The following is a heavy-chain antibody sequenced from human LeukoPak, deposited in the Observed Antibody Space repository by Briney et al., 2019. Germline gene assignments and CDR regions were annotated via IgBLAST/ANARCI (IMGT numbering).Heavy chain of an antibody. V-gene: IGHV3-66*01. J-gene: IGHJ4*02. D-gene: IGHD6-19*01. CDR3: ARERNLEIAVAGTIFDY. CDR1: GFTVSSKY. CDR2: IYSGGDP. Sequence: GGSLRLSCAASGFTVSSKYMSWVRQAPGKGLEWVSVIYSGGDPYYADSVKGRFTISRDNSKNMIYLEMSSLKAEDTAVYYCARERNLEIAVAGTIFDYWGQGTLVTVSS.